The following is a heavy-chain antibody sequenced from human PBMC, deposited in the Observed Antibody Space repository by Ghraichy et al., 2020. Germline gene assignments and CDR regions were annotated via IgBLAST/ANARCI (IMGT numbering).Heavy chain of an antibody. CDR3: AKDIGPGSQLSSYGMDV. CDR2: VSWNSRSV. D-gene: IGHD6-19*01. CDR1: GFTFDDYA. V-gene: IGHV3-9*01. Sequence: SLRLSCAAYGFTFDDYAMHWVRQVPGKGLEWVSRVSWNSRSVGYAGSVKGLLTISRDNANNSLYLQMNSLRAEDTALYYCAKDIGPGSQLSSYGMDVLGQGTTVTVSS. J-gene: IGHJ6*02.